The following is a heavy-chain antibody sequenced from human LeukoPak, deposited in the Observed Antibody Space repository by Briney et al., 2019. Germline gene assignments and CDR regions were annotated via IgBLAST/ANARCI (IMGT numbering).Heavy chain of an antibody. CDR1: GFTFSSYA. V-gene: IGHV3-30-3*01. CDR2: ISYDGSNK. CDR3: AREDYGDSRIPYYGMDV. Sequence: GRSLRLSCAASGFTFSSYAMHWVRQAPGKGLEWVAVISYDGSNKYYADSVKGRFTISRDNSKNTLYLQMSSLRAEDTAVYYCAREDYGDSRIPYYGMDVWGQGTTVTVSS. J-gene: IGHJ6*02. D-gene: IGHD4-17*01.